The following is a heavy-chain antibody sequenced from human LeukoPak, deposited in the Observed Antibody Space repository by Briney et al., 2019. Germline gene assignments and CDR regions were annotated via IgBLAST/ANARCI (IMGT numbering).Heavy chain of an antibody. D-gene: IGHD3-3*01. J-gene: IGHJ5*02. V-gene: IGHV4-34*01. CDR3: ARVPPSIRVVSRGNWFDP. CDR1: GGSFSGYY. Sequence: SETLSLTCAVYGGSFSGYYWSWIRQPPGKGLEWIGEINHSESTNYNPSLKSRVTISVDTSKNQFSLKLSSVTAADTAVYYCARVPPSIRVVSRGNWFDPWGQGTLVTVSS. CDR2: INHSEST.